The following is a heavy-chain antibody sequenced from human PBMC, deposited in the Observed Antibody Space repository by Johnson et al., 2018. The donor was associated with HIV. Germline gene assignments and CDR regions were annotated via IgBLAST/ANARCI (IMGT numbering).Heavy chain of an antibody. J-gene: IGHJ3*02. D-gene: IGHD1-26*01. CDR3: AKGPLQWELLQAFDI. CDR2: IKQDGSEK. Sequence: VKLVESGGGLVQPGGSLRLSCAASGFTFDNYWMTWVRQAPGMGLEWVANIKQDGSEKYYVVSVEGRFTISRDNAENSLYLQMNRLRAEDTAVYYCAKGPLQWELLQAFDIWGQGTMVTVSS. CDR1: GFTFDNYW. V-gene: IGHV3-7*03.